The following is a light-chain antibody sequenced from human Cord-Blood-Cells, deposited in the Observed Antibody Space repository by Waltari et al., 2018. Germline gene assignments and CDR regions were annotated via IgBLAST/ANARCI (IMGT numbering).Light chain of an antibody. J-gene: IGKJ1*01. CDR1: QSISSW. CDR3: QQYNSYST. V-gene: IGKV1-5*01. CDR2: DAS. Sequence: DIQMTQSPSTLSASVGDRVTITCRASQSISSWLAWYQQKPGKAPKLRIYDASSLESGVPSRFSGSVSGTEFTLTISSLQPDDFATYYCQQYNSYSTFGQGTKVEIK.